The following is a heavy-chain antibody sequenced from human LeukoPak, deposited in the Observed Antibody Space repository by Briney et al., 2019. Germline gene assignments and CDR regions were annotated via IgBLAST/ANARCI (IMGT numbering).Heavy chain of an antibody. J-gene: IGHJ3*02. CDR2: ISGSGGST. V-gene: IGHV3-23*01. CDR1: GFTFSSYA. CDR3: AKEEGPGSSSGAFDI. Sequence: PGGSLRLSCAASGFTFSSYAMSWVRQAPGKGLEWVSAISGSGGSTYYADSVKGRFTIARDNSKNTLYLQMTSLRSEDTAVYDCAKEEGPGSSSGAFDIWGQGTMVTVSS. D-gene: IGHD1-1*01.